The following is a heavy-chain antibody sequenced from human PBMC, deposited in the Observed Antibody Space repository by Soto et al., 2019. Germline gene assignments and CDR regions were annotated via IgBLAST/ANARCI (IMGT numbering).Heavy chain of an antibody. D-gene: IGHD3-10*01. CDR2: IYYSGST. J-gene: IGHJ4*02. CDR1: GGSISSSSYY. V-gene: IGHV4-39*01. Sequence: QLQLQESGPGLVKPSETLSLTCTVSGGSISSSSYYWGWIRQPPGKGLEWIGSIYYSGSTYYNPSLKSRVTISVDTSKNQFSLKLSSVTAADTAVYYCASYGSGVAPGYWGQGTLVTVSS. CDR3: ASYGSGVAPGY.